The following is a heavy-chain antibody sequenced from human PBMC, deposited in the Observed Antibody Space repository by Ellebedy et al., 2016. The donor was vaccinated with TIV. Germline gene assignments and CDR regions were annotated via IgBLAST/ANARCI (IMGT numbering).Heavy chain of an antibody. CDR2: ISYDGSNK. J-gene: IGHJ4*02. D-gene: IGHD3-10*01. Sequence: GESLKISCAASGFTFSSYAMHWVRQAPGKGLEWVAVISYDGSNKYYADSVKGRFTISRDNSKNTLYLQMNSLRAEDTAVYYCAKQRGNYGSGSYYTNWGQGTLVTVS. CDR1: GFTFSSYA. V-gene: IGHV3-30*01. CDR3: AKQRGNYGSGSYYTN.